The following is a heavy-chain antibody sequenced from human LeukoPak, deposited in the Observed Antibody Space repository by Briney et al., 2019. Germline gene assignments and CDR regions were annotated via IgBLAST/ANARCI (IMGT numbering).Heavy chain of an antibody. CDR2: INPNSGGT. D-gene: IGHD6-13*01. CDR3: ARDSSSWDKTRLWFDY. V-gene: IGHV1-2*02. Sequence: ASVKVSCKASGYTFTGYYMHWVRQAPGQGLEWMGWINPNSGGTNYAQKFQGRVTMTRDTSISTAYMELSRLRSDDTAVYYCARDSSSWDKTRLWFDYWGQGTLVTVSS. CDR1: GYTFTGYY. J-gene: IGHJ4*02.